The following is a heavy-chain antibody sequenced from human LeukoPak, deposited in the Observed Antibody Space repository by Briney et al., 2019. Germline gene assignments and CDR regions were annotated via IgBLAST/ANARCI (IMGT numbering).Heavy chain of an antibody. CDR2: IKSKTDGGTT. V-gene: IGHV3-15*01. Sequence: PGGSLRLSCAASGFTFSNAWMSWVRQAPGKGLEWVGRIKSKTDGGTTDYAAPVKGRFTISRDDSKNTLYLQTNSLKTEDTAVYYCTTGSVAAAGYDAFDIWGQGTMVTVSS. J-gene: IGHJ3*02. CDR3: TTGSVAAAGYDAFDI. D-gene: IGHD6-13*01. CDR1: GFTFSNAW.